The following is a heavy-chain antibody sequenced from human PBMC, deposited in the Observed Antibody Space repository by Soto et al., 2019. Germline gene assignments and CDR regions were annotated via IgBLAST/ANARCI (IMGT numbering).Heavy chain of an antibody. J-gene: IGHJ4*02. CDR1: GGTFSSYA. Sequence: QVQLVQSGAEVKKPGSSVKVSCKASGGTFSSYAISWVRQAPGQGLEWMGGIIPIFGTANYAQKFQGRVTITADESTSTAYMELSSLRSEDTAVYYCASSWNCAGTMVRGVIPFDYWGQGTLVTVSS. CDR3: ASSWNCAGTMVRGVIPFDY. D-gene: IGHD3-10*01. V-gene: IGHV1-69*01. CDR2: IIPIFGTA.